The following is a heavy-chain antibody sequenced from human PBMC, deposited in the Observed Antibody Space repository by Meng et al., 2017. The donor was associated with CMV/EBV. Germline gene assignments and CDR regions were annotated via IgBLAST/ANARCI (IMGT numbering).Heavy chain of an antibody. D-gene: IGHD3-22*01. V-gene: IGHV4-30-4*08. Sequence: VQPQGSGPGLVKPSQTLSLTCTVSGGSISSGDYSWSWIRQPPGKGLEWIGYIYYSGSTYYNPSLKSRVTISVDTSKNQFSLKLSSVTAADTAVYYCARAAPDYYDSSGPPDYWGQGTLVTVSS. CDR1: GGSISSGDYS. CDR3: ARAAPDYYDSSGPPDY. CDR2: IYYSGST. J-gene: IGHJ4*02.